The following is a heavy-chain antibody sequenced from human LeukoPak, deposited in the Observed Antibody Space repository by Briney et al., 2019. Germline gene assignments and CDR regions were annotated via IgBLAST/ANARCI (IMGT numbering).Heavy chain of an antibody. V-gene: IGHV1-2*02. CDR3: ASDPCSDRTGYSSLP. D-gene: IGHD2-15*01. Sequence: ASVKVSYKASGYIFTRYYIHWVRQAPGQGLEWLGWINPHTWDATYAQTFQGRVTMTRDMYINAVYMQQSRMRSDDTAVYYCASDPCSDRTGYSSLPWGQGTLVTVSS. J-gene: IGHJ5*02. CDR2: INPHTWDA. CDR1: GYIFTRYY.